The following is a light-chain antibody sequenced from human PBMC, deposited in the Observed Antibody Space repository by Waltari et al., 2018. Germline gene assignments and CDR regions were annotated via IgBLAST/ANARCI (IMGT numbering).Light chain of an antibody. CDR1: SNDVGGYGS. J-gene: IGLJ2*01. CDR2: EVS. Sequence: QSALTQPASVSGSPGQSITISCTGPSNDVGGYGSVSWYQQYPGRAPKLIIYEVSYRPSGISTRFSGSIDTYSNSASLTISGLRTEDEADYYCQSYDTDNDAVVFGGGTTLTVL. V-gene: IGLV2-14*01. CDR3: QSYDTDNDAVV.